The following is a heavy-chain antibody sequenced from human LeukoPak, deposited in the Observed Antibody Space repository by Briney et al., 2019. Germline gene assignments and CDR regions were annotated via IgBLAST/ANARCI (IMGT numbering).Heavy chain of an antibody. CDR3: ARKRPNYFDY. Sequence: GGSPRLSCAASGFTFSNYWMAWVRQAPGKGPEWVANINLDGSQKYYVDSVKGRFTISRDSAENSLYLQMNSLRAEDTALYYCARKRPNYFDYWGQGTLVTVSS. CDR2: INLDGSQK. J-gene: IGHJ4*02. V-gene: IGHV3-7*01. CDR1: GFTFSNYW.